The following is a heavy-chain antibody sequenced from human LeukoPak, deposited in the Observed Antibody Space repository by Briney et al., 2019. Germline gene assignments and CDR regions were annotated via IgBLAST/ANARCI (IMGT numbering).Heavy chain of an antibody. D-gene: IGHD3-10*01. CDR2: IYYTGRT. CDR1: GGPISVDY. Sequence: PSETLSLTCIVSGGPISVDYWNWIRQAPGKGLEWIGCIYYTGRTKYNPSLASRLTISIDTSKSQFSLRLTSVTAADTAVYFCARSPHIWFAERGWFDPWGQGTLVTVSS. J-gene: IGHJ5*02. CDR3: ARSPHIWFAERGWFDP. V-gene: IGHV4-59*01.